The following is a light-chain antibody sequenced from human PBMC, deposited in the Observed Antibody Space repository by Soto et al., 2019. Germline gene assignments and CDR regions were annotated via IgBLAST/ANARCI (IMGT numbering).Light chain of an antibody. V-gene: IGLV9-49*01. J-gene: IGLJ2*01. Sequence: QPVLTQPPSASASLGASVTLTCTLSSGYSNYKVDWYQQRPGKGPRFVMRVGTGGIVGSKGDGIPDRFSVLGSGLNRYLTIKNIQEEDESDYHCGADHGSGSNQGVFGGGTKVTVL. CDR1: SGYSNYK. CDR3: GADHGSGSNQGV. CDR2: VGTGGIVG.